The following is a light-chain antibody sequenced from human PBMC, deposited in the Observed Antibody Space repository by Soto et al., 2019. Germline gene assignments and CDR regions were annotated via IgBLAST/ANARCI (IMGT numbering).Light chain of an antibody. Sequence: SALTQPASVSGSPGQSIALSCTGTSSDVGAYDYVSWYQQHPDKAPKLMIYEVSNRPSGVSDRFSGSKSVNTATLTISGLQAEDEADYYCASYTTTSTRVFGTGTKVTVL. CDR2: EVS. CDR1: SSDVGAYDY. J-gene: IGLJ1*01. CDR3: ASYTTTSTRV. V-gene: IGLV2-14*03.